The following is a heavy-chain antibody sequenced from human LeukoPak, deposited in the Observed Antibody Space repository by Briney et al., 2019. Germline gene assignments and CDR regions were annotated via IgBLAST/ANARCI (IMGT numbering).Heavy chain of an antibody. CDR2: ISAYSDNT. V-gene: IGHV1-18*01. J-gene: IGHJ6*02. CDR3: ASLAYYYAMDV. Sequence: ASVKVSCKASGYTFTSYGISWVRQAPGQGLEWMGWISAYSDNTNYTQKLQGRVTMTTDTSTSTAYMELRSLRSDDTAVYYCASLAYYYAMDVWGQGTTVTVSS. CDR1: GYTFTSYG.